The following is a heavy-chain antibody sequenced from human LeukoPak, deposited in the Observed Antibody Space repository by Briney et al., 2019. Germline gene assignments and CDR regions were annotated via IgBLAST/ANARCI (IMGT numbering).Heavy chain of an antibody. D-gene: IGHD5-18*01. CDR2: INHSGST. J-gene: IGHJ6*02. CDR1: GGSFSGYY. Sequence: SETLSLTCAVYGGSFSGYYWSWIRQPPGKGLEWIGEINHSGSTNYNPSLKSRVTISVDTSKNQFSLKLSSVTAADTAVYYCAGGQKQLWSYGMDVWGQGTTVTVSS. CDR3: AGGQKQLWSYGMDV. V-gene: IGHV4-34*01.